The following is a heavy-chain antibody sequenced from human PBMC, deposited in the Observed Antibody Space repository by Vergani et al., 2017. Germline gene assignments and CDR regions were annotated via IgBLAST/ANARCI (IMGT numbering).Heavy chain of an antibody. V-gene: IGHV4-34*01. CDR3: ARATPGPSSSFYNY. CDR2: INHSGST. D-gene: IGHD6-13*01. Sequence: QVQLQQWGAGLLKPSETLSLTCAVYGGSFSGYYWSWIRQPPGKGLEWIWEINHSGSTNYNPSLKSRVTISVDTSKNQFSLKLSSVTAADTAVYYCARATPGPSSSFYNYWGQGTLVTVSS. CDR1: GGSFSGYY. J-gene: IGHJ4*02.